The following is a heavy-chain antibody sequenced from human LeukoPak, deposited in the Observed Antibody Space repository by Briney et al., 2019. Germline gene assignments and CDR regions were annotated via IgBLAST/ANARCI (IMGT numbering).Heavy chain of an antibody. CDR3: ARGHDYGDYPTYFDY. D-gene: IGHD4-17*01. CDR2: ISSSSTI. CDR1: GFTFSSYS. V-gene: IGHV3-48*01. J-gene: IGHJ4*02. Sequence: GGSLRLSCAASGFTFSSYSMNGVRQAPGKGREWVSYISSSSTIYYADSVKGRFTISRDNAKNSLYLQMNSLRAEDTAVYYCARGHDYGDYPTYFDYWGQGTLVTASS.